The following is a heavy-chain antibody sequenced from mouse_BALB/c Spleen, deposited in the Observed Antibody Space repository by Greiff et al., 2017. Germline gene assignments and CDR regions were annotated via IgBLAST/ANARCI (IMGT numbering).Heavy chain of an antibody. Sequence: QVQLQQPGAELVKPGASVKLSCKASGYTFTSYYMYWVKQRPGQGLEWIGGINPSNGGTNFNEKFKSKATLTVDKSSSTAYMQLSSLTSEDSAVYYCTRSCGYYVWFAYWGQGTLVTVSA. CDR3: TRSCGYYVWFAY. J-gene: IGHJ3*01. D-gene: IGHD2-3*01. CDR1: GYTFTSYY. CDR2: INPSNGGT. V-gene: IGHV1S81*02.